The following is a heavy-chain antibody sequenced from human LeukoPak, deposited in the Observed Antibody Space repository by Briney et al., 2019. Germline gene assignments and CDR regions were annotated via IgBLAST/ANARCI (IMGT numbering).Heavy chain of an antibody. J-gene: IGHJ4*02. V-gene: IGHV3-23*01. D-gene: IGHD2-15*01. CDR2: ISGSGGST. CDR1: GFTFSSYA. Sequence: GGSLRLSCAASGFTFSSYAMSWVRQAPGKGLEWVSAISGSGGSTYYADSVKGRFTISRDNSKNTLYLQMNSLRAEDTAVYYCAKGLLDDCSGGSFYTFFFDYWGQGTLVTVSS. CDR3: AKGLLDDCSGGSFYTFFFDY.